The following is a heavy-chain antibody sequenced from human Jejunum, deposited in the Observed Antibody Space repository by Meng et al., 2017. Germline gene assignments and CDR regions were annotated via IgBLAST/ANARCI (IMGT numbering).Heavy chain of an antibody. CDR2: ISGSGGGT. V-gene: IGHV3-23*01. CDR1: GFTFSSYA. D-gene: IGHD2-2*02. J-gene: IGHJ4*02. CDR3: ARGCGTTCYIDY. Sequence: EVQLLESGGGLVQPGGSLRLSCAASGFTFSSYAMRWVRQTPGKGLEWVSTISGSGGGTYYPDSVKGRFTISRDGSKNTLYLQMNSLRAEDTAVYYCARGCGTTCYIDYWGQGTLVTVSS.